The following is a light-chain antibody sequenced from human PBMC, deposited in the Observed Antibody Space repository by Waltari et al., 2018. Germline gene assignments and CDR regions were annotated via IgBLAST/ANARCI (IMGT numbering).Light chain of an antibody. CDR2: EAS. CDR1: QSVSRA. Sequence: EVVLTQSPGTLSLSPGEGATLSCRASQSVSRALAWYQQKPGQAPRLLIYEASRRATGIPDRFSGSGSGTDFSLTISRLEPEDFAVYYCQKYESLPATFGQGTKVEIK. V-gene: IGKV3-20*01. J-gene: IGKJ1*01. CDR3: QKYESLPAT.